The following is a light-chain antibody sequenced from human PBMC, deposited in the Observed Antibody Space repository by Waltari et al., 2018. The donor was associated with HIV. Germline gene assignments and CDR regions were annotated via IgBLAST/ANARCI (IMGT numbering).Light chain of an antibody. CDR3: SSYTSTSIPV. J-gene: IGLJ2*01. CDR1: NSDVGDYNY. CDR2: EVS. V-gene: IGLV2-14*01. Sequence: QSALTQPASVSGSPGQSITISCTGTNSDVGDYNYVSWYQQHPGKAPKLMIFEVSDRPSGVSNRFSGSKSGNTASLTSSGLQAEDEADYYCSSYTSTSIPVFGGGTKLTVL.